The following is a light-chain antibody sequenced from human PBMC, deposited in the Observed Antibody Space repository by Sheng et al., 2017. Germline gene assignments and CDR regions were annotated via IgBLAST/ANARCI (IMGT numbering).Light chain of an antibody. CDR2: KAS. CDR1: QSVSTW. V-gene: IGKV1-5*03. J-gene: IGKJ3*01. CDR3: QQYNSYSPET. Sequence: DIQMTQSPSTLSASVGDRVSITCRASQSVSTWLAWYQQKPGKAPKLLIYKASSLESGVPSRFSGSGSGTEFILTISSLQPDDFATYYCQQYNSYSPETFGPGTKVDIK.